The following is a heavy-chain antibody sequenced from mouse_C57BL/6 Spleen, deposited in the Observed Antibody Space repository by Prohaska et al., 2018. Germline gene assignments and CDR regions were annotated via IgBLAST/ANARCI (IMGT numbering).Heavy chain of an antibody. CDR2: INPNNGGT. CDR3: ARWGDYRYFDV. J-gene: IGHJ1*03. Sequence: EVQLQQSGPELVKPGASVKISCKASGYTFTDYYMNWVKQSHGKSLEWIGDINPNNGGTSYNQKFKGKATLTVDKSSSTAYMELRSLTSEDSAVYYCARWGDYRYFDVWGTGTTVTVSS. CDR1: GYTFTDYY. V-gene: IGHV1-26*01.